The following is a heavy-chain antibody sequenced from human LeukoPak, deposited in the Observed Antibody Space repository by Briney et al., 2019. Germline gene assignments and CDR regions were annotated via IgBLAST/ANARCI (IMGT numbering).Heavy chain of an antibody. J-gene: IGHJ3*02. CDR2: INAGNGNT. CDR3: AKDEKGYYHDTSGYPDAFDI. V-gene: IGHV1-3*01. Sequence: ASVKVSCKASGYDVTSYAMHWVRQAPGQRLEWMGWINAGNGNTKYSQKFQDRVTVTRDTSTSTAYMELSSLRSEDTAVYYCAKDEKGYYHDTSGYPDAFDIWGQGTMVTVSS. D-gene: IGHD3-22*01. CDR1: GYDVTSYA.